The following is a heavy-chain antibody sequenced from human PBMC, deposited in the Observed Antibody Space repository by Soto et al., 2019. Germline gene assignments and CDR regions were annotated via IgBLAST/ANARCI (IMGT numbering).Heavy chain of an antibody. CDR2: VSSGGST. D-gene: IGHD2-15*01. V-gene: IGHV3-23*01. CDR1: GFTFSSYA. CDR3: AKRRGAGGHFDY. J-gene: IGHJ4*02. Sequence: DVQLLGSGGGLVQPEGSLSLSCAAAGFTFSSYAMGWVRQGPGKGLEWVAVVSSGGSTHYADSVRGRFTISRDNSKNTLSLQMNSLTAEDTAVYFCAKRRGAGGHFDYWGQGALVTVSS.